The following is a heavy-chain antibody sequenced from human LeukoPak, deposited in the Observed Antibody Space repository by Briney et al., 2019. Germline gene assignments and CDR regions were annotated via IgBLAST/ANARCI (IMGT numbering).Heavy chain of an antibody. Sequence: GGSLRLSCAASGFTFDDYGMSWVRQAPGKGLEWVSGINWNGGSTGYADSVKGRFTISRDNAKNSLYLQMNSLRAEDTALYYCASGGGDVDTAIPPYFDYWGQGTLVTVSS. CDR2: INWNGGST. D-gene: IGHD5-18*01. J-gene: IGHJ4*02. CDR1: GFTFDDYG. V-gene: IGHV3-20*04. CDR3: ASGGGDVDTAIPPYFDY.